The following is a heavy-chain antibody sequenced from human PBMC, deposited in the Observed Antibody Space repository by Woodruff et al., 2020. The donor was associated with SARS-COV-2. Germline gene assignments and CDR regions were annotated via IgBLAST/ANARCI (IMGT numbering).Heavy chain of an antibody. Sequence: GAVISSDGNFQSYVDSIKGRFTISRDNSKNTLYLQMNSLRAEDTAVYYCASLGLYGVVHTHDYWGQGTLVTV. CDR2: ISSDGNFQ. J-gene: IGHJ4*02. D-gene: IGHD3-3*01. V-gene: IGHV3-30*03. CDR3: ASLGLYGVVHTHDY.